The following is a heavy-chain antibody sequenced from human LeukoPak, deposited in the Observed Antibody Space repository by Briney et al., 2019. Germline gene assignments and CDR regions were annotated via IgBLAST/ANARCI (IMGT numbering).Heavy chain of an antibody. D-gene: IGHD2-2*02. Sequence: GGSLRLSSAAAGFTISDYWMSWVRQAPGKGLEWGANINRDGSAKYYMDFVRGAFTISRDIAKNTLYMQMNRLRAEDTAVYYCAREVYCSSTSCYTGYFQHWGQGTLVTVSS. V-gene: IGHV3-7*01. CDR2: INRDGSAK. CDR3: AREVYCSSTSCYTGYFQH. CDR1: GFTISDYW. J-gene: IGHJ1*01.